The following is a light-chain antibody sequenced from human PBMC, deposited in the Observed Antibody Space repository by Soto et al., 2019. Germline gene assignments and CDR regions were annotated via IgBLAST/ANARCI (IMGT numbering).Light chain of an antibody. CDR1: QNIGNY. CDR2: ASS. J-gene: IGKJ1*01. Sequence: DIQVTQSPSSLSASVGDSVTITCRASQNIGNYLHWYQQRPGEGPKLLIYASSRLQSGVPSRFSGSGSGTHFTLTITSLRPEDCATYSCQQSSTPPWTFGQGTKVEV. V-gene: IGKV1-39*01. CDR3: QQSSTPPWT.